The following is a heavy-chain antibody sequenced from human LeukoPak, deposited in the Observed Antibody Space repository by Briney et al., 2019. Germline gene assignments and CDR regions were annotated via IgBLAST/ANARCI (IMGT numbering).Heavy chain of an antibody. D-gene: IGHD6-13*01. V-gene: IGHV3-11*04. Sequence: RGSLRLSCAASGFTFSDYYMSWIRQAPGKGLEWVSYISSSGSTIYYADSVKGRFTISRDNAKNSLYLQMNSLRAEDTAVYYCARDSRTSIAAAGTAYYYYYMDVWGKGTTVTVSS. CDR1: GFTFSDYY. J-gene: IGHJ6*03. CDR3: ARDSRTSIAAAGTAYYYYYMDV. CDR2: ISSSGSTI.